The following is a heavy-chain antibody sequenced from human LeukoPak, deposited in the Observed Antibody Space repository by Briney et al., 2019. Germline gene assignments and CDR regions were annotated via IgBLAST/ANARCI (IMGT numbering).Heavy chain of an antibody. J-gene: IGHJ6*03. CDR1: GFTFSSYS. CDR3: ARDPTVTTSYMDV. Sequence: PGGSLRLSCAASGFTFSSYSMNWVRQAPGKGLEWVSSISSSSSYIYYADSVKGRFTISRDNAKNSLYLQMNSLRAEDTAVYYCARDPTVTTSYMDVWGKGTTVTVSS. CDR2: ISSSSSYI. V-gene: IGHV3-21*01. D-gene: IGHD4-11*01.